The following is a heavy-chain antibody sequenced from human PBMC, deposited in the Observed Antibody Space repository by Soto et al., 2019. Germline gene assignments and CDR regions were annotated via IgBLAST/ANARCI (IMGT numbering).Heavy chain of an antibody. CDR3: ARRGYYDFWSGALGCYGMDV. CDR2: ISAYNGNT. D-gene: IGHD3-3*01. J-gene: IGHJ6*02. Sequence: ASVKVSCKASGYTFTSYGISWVRQAPVQGLEWMGWISAYNGNTKYAQKLQGRVTMTTDTSTSTAYMELRSLRSDDTAVYYCARRGYYDFWSGALGCYGMDVWGQGTTVTVSS. V-gene: IGHV1-18*04. CDR1: GYTFTSYG.